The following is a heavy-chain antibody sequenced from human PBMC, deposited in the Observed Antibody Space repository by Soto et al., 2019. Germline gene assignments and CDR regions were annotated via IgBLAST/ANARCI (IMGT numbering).Heavy chain of an antibody. CDR1: GFTFSSYA. J-gene: IGHJ4*02. CDR3: ARDSGPTYFDY. Sequence: GGSLRLSCAASGFTFSSYAMHWVRQAPGKGLEWVAVISYDGSNKYYADSVKGRFTISRDNSKNTLYLQMNSLRAEDTAVYYCARDSGPTYFDYWGQGTLGTVSA. CDR2: ISYDGSNK. V-gene: IGHV3-30-3*01.